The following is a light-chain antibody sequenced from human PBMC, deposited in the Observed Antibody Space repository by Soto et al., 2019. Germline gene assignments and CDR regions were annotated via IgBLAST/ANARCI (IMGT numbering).Light chain of an antibody. Sequence: DIQMTQSPSSLSASVGDRVTITCQASQDISSSLNWYQQKPGKAPNLLIYDASTLETGVPSRFSGGGSGTDFSFTISSLQPEDIATYFCQQYGNFPWTFGQGTKVEIK. CDR2: DAS. CDR3: QQYGNFPWT. CDR1: QDISSS. J-gene: IGKJ1*01. V-gene: IGKV1-33*01.